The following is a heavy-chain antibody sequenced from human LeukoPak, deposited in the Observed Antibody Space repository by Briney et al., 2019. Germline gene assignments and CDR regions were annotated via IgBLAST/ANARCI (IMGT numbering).Heavy chain of an antibody. V-gene: IGHV3-21*01. D-gene: IGHD2-2*01. CDR2: ISSRSSYI. Sequence: GGSLRLSCAASGFTLSGYSMNWVRQAPGKGLEWVSYISSRSSYIYYADSVKGRFTISRDNAKNSLYLQMNSLRAEDTAVYYCARDLIVVVPAAPYYYYYMDVWGKGTTVTVSS. CDR3: ARDLIVVVPAAPYYYYYMDV. CDR1: GFTLSGYS. J-gene: IGHJ6*03.